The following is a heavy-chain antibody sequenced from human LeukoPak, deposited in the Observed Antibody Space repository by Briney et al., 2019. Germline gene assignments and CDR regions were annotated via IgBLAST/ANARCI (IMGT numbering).Heavy chain of an antibody. Sequence: PGESLKISCKGSGYIFTSYWIGWVHQMPGKGLEWMGIMQPGASDTRYSPSFQGQVTISADKSISTAYLQWSSLKASDTAMYYCARFCGGDCYSGVDYWGQGTLVTVSS. CDR3: ARFCGGDCYSGVDY. D-gene: IGHD2-21*02. CDR2: MQPGASDT. V-gene: IGHV5-51*07. J-gene: IGHJ4*02. CDR1: GYIFTSYW.